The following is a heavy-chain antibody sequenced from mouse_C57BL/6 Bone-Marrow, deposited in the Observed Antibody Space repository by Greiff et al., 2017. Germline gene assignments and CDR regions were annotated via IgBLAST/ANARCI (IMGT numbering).Heavy chain of an antibody. Sequence: EVKLVEPGGDLVKPGGSLKLSCAASGFTFSSYGMSWVRQPPDKRLEWVATISSGGSYTYYPDSVKGRCTISRDNAKNTLYLQMSSLRSEYTAMYYCARPNYYYGSSYLDYWGQGTTLTVSS. CDR3: ARPNYYYGSSYLDY. J-gene: IGHJ2*01. D-gene: IGHD1-1*01. CDR1: GFTFSSYG. V-gene: IGHV5-6*02. CDR2: ISSGGSYT.